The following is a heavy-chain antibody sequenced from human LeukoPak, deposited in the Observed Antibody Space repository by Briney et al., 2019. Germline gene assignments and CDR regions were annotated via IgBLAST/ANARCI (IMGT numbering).Heavy chain of an antibody. V-gene: IGHV3-23*01. D-gene: IGHD1-1*01. CDR3: ATTKQARRYFDY. CDR1: GFTFSSNP. Sequence: GGSLRLSCAGSGFTFSSNPLSWVRQAPGKGLEWVSAINPSGGNTYYADSVRGRFTISRDNSRNTLYLQMNTLRAEDTAVYYCATTKQARRYFDYWGQGTLVTVSS. CDR2: INPSGGNT. J-gene: IGHJ4*02.